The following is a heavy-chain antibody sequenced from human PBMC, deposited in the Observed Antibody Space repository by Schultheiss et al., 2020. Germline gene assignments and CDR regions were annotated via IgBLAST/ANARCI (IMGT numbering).Heavy chain of an antibody. CDR1: GFTFSSYD. CDR2: IGAAGDT. V-gene: IGHV3-13*01. J-gene: IGHJ4*02. CDR3: ARSLPVRGVTFDY. D-gene: IGHD3-10*01. Sequence: GGSLRLSCAASGFTFSSYDMHWVRQATGKRLEWVSGIGAAGDTYYPGSVKGRFTISRENAKNSLFLQMNSLRAGDTAVYYCARSLPVRGVTFDYWGQGTLVTGSS.